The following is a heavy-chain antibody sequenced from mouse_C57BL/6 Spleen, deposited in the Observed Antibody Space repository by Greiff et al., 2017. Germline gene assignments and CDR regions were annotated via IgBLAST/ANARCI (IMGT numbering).Heavy chain of an antibody. Sequence: QVHVKQSGAELARPGASVKMSCKASGYTFTSYTMHWVKQRPGQGLEWIGYINPSRGYTKYNQKFKDKATLTADKSSSTAYMQLSSLTSEDSAVYYCARGETGPTWFAYWGQGTLVTVSA. D-gene: IGHD4-1*01. CDR2: INPSRGYT. J-gene: IGHJ3*01. V-gene: IGHV1-4*01. CDR1: GYTFTSYT. CDR3: ARGETGPTWFAY.